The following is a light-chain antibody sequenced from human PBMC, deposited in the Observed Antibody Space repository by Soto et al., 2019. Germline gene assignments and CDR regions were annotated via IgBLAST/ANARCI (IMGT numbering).Light chain of an antibody. CDR1: QSVSNN. J-gene: IGKJ4*01. V-gene: IGKV3D-15*01. CDR2: GAS. Sequence: EIVLTQSPATLSVSPGKISALSCRASQSVSNNLDWYQQKPGQPPRLLIFGASTRATGIPARLSGSGYEAEFALTISTIQSEDFEVYYCQQYSVRPLTFGGGTKVDIK. CDR3: QQYSVRPLT.